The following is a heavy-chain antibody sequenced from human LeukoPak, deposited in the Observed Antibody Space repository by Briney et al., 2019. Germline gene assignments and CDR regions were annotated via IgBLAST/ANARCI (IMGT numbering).Heavy chain of an antibody. V-gene: IGHV3-7*01. J-gene: IGHJ3*02. D-gene: IGHD3-22*01. CDR1: GFTFSSYG. CDR3: ARGIYYYDSSGYYGDDAFDI. Sequence: GGSLRLSCAASGFTFSSYGMHWVRQAPGKGLEWVANIKQDGSEKYYVDSVKGRFTISRDNAKNSLYLQMNSLRAEDTAVYYCARGIYYYDSSGYYGDDAFDIWGQGTMVTVSS. CDR2: IKQDGSEK.